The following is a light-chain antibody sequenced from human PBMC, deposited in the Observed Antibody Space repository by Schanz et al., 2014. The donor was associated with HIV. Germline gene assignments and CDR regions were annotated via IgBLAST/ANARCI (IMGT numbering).Light chain of an antibody. CDR1: QSISSY. CDR2: AAS. V-gene: IGKV1-39*01. J-gene: IGKJ2*01. CDR3: QHYNSYPLT. Sequence: IQLTQSPSSLSASVGDRVTITCRASQSISSYLNWYQQKPGKAPKLLIYAASNLQSGVPSRFSGSGSGTDFTLTIDSLLPDDFATYYCQHYNSYPLTFGQGTELEIK.